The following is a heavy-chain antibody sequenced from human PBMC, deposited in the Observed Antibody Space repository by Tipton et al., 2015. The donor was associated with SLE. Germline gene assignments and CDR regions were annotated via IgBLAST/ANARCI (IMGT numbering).Heavy chain of an antibody. CDR1: GYTFSGFY. J-gene: IGHJ4*02. Sequence: QVQLVQSGPEVKKPGATVKVSCKASGYTFSGFYMHWVRQAPGQGLEWMGWISTNNGDTKYAQRFQGRVTMTTDTSTSTTYMALRSPRSDDTAIYYCARECSGTGCLDYWGQGTLVTVSS. CDR2: ISTNNGDT. CDR3: ARECSGTGCLDY. V-gene: IGHV1-2*02. D-gene: IGHD2-8*02.